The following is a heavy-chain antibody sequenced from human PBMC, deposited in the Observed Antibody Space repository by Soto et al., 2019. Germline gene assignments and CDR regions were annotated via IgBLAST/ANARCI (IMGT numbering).Heavy chain of an antibody. CDR2: MSGSGGST. CDR1: GFTFSSYA. J-gene: IGHJ3*02. Sequence: EVQLLESGGGLVQPGGSLRLSCAASGFTFSSYAMSWVRQAPGKGLEWVSAMSGSGGSTYYADSVKGRFTISRDNSKNTLYLQMNSLRAEDTAVYYCAKDVLLTIFVKGVDAFDIWGQGTMVTVSS. CDR3: AKDVLLTIFVKGVDAFDI. V-gene: IGHV3-23*01. D-gene: IGHD3-3*01.